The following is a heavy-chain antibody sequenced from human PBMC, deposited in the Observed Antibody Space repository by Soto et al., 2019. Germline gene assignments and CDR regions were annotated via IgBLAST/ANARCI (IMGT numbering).Heavy chain of an antibody. V-gene: IGHV1-46*01. CDR2: INPSGGST. Sequence: GASVKVSCKASGYTFTSYYMHWVRQPPGQGLEWMGIINPSGGSTSYAQKFQGRVTMTRDTSTSTVYMELSSLRSEDTAVYYCARDPTVDTAMVAAFDYWGQGTLVIVSS. CDR1: GYTFTSYY. J-gene: IGHJ4*02. CDR3: ARDPTVDTAMVAAFDY. D-gene: IGHD5-18*01.